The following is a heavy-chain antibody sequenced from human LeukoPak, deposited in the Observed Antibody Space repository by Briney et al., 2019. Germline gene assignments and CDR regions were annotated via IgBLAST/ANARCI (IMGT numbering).Heavy chain of an antibody. D-gene: IGHD2-2*01. CDR1: GSFMSTYY. CDR3: SCFWCFDY. Sequence: SETLSLTCNVSGSFMSTYYWRCIRQPPGKGLEWFGYTYYSGSTNYHPSLKRRATISVDSSKSQFSLNLRSDCARFEGGYSSSCFWCFDYWGLGTLVTVSS. J-gene: IGHJ4*02. CDR2: TYYSGST. V-gene: IGHV4-59*01.